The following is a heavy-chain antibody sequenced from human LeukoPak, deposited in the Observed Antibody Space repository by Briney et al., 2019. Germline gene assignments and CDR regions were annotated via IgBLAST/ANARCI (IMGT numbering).Heavy chain of an antibody. CDR3: ATPAYYDFWSGYYY. D-gene: IGHD3-3*01. CDR2: ISGSGGDT. Sequence: GGSLRLSCAASALIFSSYAMSWVRQAPGKGLEWVSAISGSGGDTYYADSVKGRFIISRDNSKNTLYLQMNSLRAGDTAVYYCATPAYYDFWSGYYYWGQGTLVTVSS. V-gene: IGHV3-23*01. J-gene: IGHJ4*02. CDR1: ALIFSSYA.